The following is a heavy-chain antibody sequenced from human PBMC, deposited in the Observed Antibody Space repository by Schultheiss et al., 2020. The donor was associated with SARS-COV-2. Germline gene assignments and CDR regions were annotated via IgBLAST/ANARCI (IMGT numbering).Heavy chain of an antibody. J-gene: IGHJ4*02. CDR1: GFTFSSYA. CDR2: ISGSGGST. V-gene: IGHV3-23*01. Sequence: GESLKISCAASGFTFSSYAMSWVRQAPGKGLEWVSAISGSGGSTYYADSVKGRFTISRDNSKNTLYLQMNSLRAEDTAVYYCARGQGVPQFDYWGQGTLVTVSS. D-gene: IGHD3-16*01. CDR3: ARGQGVPQFDY.